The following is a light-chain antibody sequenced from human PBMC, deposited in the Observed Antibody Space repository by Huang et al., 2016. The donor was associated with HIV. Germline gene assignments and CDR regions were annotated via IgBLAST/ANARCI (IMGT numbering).Light chain of an antibody. Sequence: DIQMTQSPSTLSASVGDRVTITCRASQRINSWLAWYQQKPGKAPKLLIYKTSNLESGVPSRFSGSGSGTEFTLTISSLQPDDFATYYCQYYTTYSYTFGQGTKLEIK. CDR3: QYYTTYSYT. J-gene: IGKJ2*01. CDR2: KTS. CDR1: QRINSW. V-gene: IGKV1-5*03.